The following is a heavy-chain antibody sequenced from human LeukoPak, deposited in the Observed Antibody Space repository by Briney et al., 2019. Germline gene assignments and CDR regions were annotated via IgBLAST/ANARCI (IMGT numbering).Heavy chain of an antibody. CDR3: VRDQWDWFDP. J-gene: IGHJ5*02. CDR2: IYYSGST. D-gene: IGHD2-8*01. CDR1: GGSISSYY. Sequence: SETLSLTCTVSGGSISSYYWSWIRQPPGKGLEWIGYIYYSGSTNYNPSLKSRVTISVDTSKNQFPLKLSSVTAADTAVYYCVRDQWDWFDPWGQGTLVTVSS. V-gene: IGHV4-59*01.